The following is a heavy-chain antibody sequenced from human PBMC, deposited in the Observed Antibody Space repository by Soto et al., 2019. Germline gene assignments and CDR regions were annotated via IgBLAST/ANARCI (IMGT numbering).Heavy chain of an antibody. CDR3: ARENAVQAWLHHFDH. CDR1: GFSFSSFA. V-gene: IGHV3-48*03. J-gene: IGHJ4*02. Sequence: PGGSLRLSCEASGFSFSSFAMNWVRQAPGRGLEGVSYISDDGASIYYADSPKGRFTISTDIANNSLSLQMNNLRAEDTAVYYCARENAVQAWLHHFDHWGQVTPVTVAS. CDR2: ISDDGASI. D-gene: IGHD5-18*01.